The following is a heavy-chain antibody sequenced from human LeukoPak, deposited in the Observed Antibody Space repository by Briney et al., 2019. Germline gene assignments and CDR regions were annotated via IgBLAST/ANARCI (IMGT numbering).Heavy chain of an antibody. D-gene: IGHD3-22*01. V-gene: IGHV3-7*05. CDR1: GFTLSIYW. Sequence: PGGSLRLSCEASGFTLSIYWMSWVRQAPGKGLEWVANINQDGSEKYYVDSVKGRFTISRDNAKNSLYLQMNSLRAEDTAVYYCARGDYDSSGYYEVWGQGTLVTVSS. J-gene: IGHJ4*02. CDR3: ARGDYDSSGYYEV. CDR2: INQDGSEK.